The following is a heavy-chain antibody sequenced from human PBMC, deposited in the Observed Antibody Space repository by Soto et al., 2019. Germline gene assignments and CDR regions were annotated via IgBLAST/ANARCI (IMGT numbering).Heavy chain of an antibody. V-gene: IGHV3-53*01. J-gene: IGHJ4*02. Sequence: GESLILSCAAAGFTVSSYAMSRVRKAEGKGIQWLSVFSRGGSTCYADSLKRRFTFSTDHFKNTLYLQKNNLRAADTAIYYCARGYGGSSWFVANWDQRIRVTVAS. CDR3: ARGYGGSSWFVAN. CDR2: FSRGGST. CDR1: GFTVSSYA. D-gene: IGHD3-10*01.